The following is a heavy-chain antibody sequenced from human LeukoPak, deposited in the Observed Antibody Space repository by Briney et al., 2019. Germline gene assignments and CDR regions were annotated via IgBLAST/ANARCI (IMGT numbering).Heavy chain of an antibody. CDR2: ISVYNGDT. V-gene: IGHV1-18*01. CDR1: GYTFTNYG. Sequence: ASVKVSCKASGYTFTNYGISWVRQAPGQSLEWLGWISVYNGDTEYAQMLQGRVTMTTDASTSTAYMELRSLRSDDTAVYHCARDLPDLTYSYGSSGLDYWGQGTLVTVST. D-gene: IGHD3-22*01. J-gene: IGHJ4*02. CDR3: ARDLPDLTYSYGSSGLDY.